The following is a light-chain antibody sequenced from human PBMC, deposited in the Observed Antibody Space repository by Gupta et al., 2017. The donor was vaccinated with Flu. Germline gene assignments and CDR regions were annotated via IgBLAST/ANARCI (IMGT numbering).Light chain of an antibody. V-gene: IGLV2-14*01. CDR3: SSYTGSSTL. CDR2: EVK. Sequence: QSIIISCTGSNSDVGAYNYVSWYQQHPGKAPKLMIFEVKNRPAVGSTRFSGSKSGNTASLTISGLQAEDDDNYYCSSYTGSSTLFGGGTQLTVL. CDR1: NSDVGAYNY. J-gene: IGLJ2*01.